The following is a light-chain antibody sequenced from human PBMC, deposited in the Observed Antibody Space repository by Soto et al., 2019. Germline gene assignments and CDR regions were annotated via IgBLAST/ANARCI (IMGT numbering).Light chain of an antibody. J-gene: IGKJ3*01. CDR1: ETIRSNY. V-gene: IGKV3-20*01. CDR2: GAS. CDR3: QQYGSSPPDT. Sequence: EIVLTQSPGTLSSSPGEGVTLSCRASETIRSNYLAWYQKKPGQAPRLLIFGASTSSTGIPDKFSGSGSGTAFILTISSLEPEDFAEYSCQQYGSSPPDTFGPGT.